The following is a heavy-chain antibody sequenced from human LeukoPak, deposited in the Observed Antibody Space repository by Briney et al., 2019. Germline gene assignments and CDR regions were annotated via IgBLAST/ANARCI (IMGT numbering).Heavy chain of an antibody. D-gene: IGHD3-10*02. J-gene: IGHJ4*02. V-gene: IGHV3-23*01. CDR1: GFTVSSNY. CDR2: ISGSGGST. Sequence: PGGSLRLSCAASGFTVSSNYMSWVRQAPGKGLEWVSAISGSGGSTYYADSVKGRFTISRDNSKNTLYLQMNSLRAEDTAVYYCALGLFSGSYTSFDYWGQGTLVTVSS. CDR3: ALGLFSGSYTSFDY.